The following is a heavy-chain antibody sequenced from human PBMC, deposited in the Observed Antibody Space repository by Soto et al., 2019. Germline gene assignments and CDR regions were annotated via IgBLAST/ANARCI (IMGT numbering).Heavy chain of an antibody. J-gene: IGHJ4*02. CDR2: TSGGDGSP. V-gene: IGHV3-23*01. Sequence: PGGALRVSCTASGFTFSSSSMTWVRQAPGKGLEWVSPTSGGDGSPSYADSGKGRFTISRDNSTNTRYLHMNSLRADDTAAYYCAKWHTYNYDSLAFSGFHCWRQGTPVPVPS. CDR3: AKWHTYNYDSLAFSGFHC. D-gene: IGHD3-16*01. CDR1: GFTFSSSS.